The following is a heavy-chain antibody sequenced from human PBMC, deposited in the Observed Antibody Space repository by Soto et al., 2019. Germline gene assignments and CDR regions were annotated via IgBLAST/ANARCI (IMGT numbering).Heavy chain of an antibody. CDR2: AHHSGRT. Sequence: SETLSLTCTVSGGSMSSSNWWNWVRQSPGKGLEWIEEAHHSGRTNYNPSLKSRVTISVDKSKNHFSLKLSSVTAADTAVYHCARSEATVLDYWGQGTLVTVSS. CDR1: GGSMSSSNW. D-gene: IGHD4-17*01. V-gene: IGHV4-4*02. J-gene: IGHJ4*02. CDR3: ARSEATVLDY.